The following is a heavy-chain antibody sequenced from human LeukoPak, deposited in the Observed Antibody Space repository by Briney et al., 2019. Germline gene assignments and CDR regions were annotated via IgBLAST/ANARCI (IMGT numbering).Heavy chain of an antibody. D-gene: IGHD3-3*01. CDR1: GYTFTGYY. J-gene: IGHJ5*02. CDR2: INPNSGGT. Sequence: ASVKVSCKASGYTFTGYYMHWVRQAPGQGLEWMGWINPNSGGTNYAQKFQGRVTMTRDTSISTAYMELSRLRSDDTAVYYCARSSMDFWSGLPTLNWFDPWGQGTQVTVSS. CDR3: ARSSMDFWSGLPTLNWFDP. V-gene: IGHV1-2*02.